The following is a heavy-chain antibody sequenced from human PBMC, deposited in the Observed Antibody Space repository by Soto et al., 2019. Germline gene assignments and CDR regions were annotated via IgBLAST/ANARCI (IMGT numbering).Heavy chain of an antibody. D-gene: IGHD2-2*01. CDR3: ARGASCTSTSCYDNFHYGMDV. Sequence: QVQLVQSGAEVKKPGASVKVSCKAPGYAFTTHGITWVRQAPGQGLEWMGWITTSNGNTNYARNLQGRVTLTRDTSTGTAYRELRSLRYDDAAVYYCARGASCTSTSCYDNFHYGMDVWGQGTTVTVSS. J-gene: IGHJ6*02. V-gene: IGHV1-18*04. CDR2: ITTSNGNT. CDR1: GYAFTTHG.